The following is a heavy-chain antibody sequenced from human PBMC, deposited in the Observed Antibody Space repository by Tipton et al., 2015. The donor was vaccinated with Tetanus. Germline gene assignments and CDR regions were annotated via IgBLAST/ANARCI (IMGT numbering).Heavy chain of an antibody. V-gene: IGHV3-33*06. CDR1: GFIFSSYG. Sequence: SLRLSCAASGFIFSSYGIHWVRQAPGKGLEWVAVSWYDGTDKYYADSVKGRFTISRDNSKNTLYLHMDSLRAEDAAVYYCAKDLSPNLGFDLWGRGTLVTVSS. CDR2: SWYDGTDK. J-gene: IGHJ2*01. CDR3: AKDLSPNLGFDL. D-gene: IGHD1-14*01.